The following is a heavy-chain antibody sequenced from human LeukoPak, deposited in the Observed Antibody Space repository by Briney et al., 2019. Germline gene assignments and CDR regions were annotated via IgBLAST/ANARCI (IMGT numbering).Heavy chain of an antibody. CDR2: LSGSGITT. CDR1: GFTFSNSA. D-gene: IGHD5-18*01. Sequence: GGSLRLSCAASGFTFSNSAMSWVRQAPGKGLEWVSTLSGSGITTYYADSVKGRFTISRDNSKNTLNLQMNSPRVEDSAVYYCARDRYSYGYALDCWGQGTLVTVSS. CDR3: ARDRYSYGYALDC. V-gene: IGHV3-23*01. J-gene: IGHJ4*02.